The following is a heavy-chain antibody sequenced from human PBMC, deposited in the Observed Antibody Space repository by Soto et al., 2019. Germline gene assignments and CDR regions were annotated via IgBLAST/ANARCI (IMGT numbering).Heavy chain of an antibody. Sequence: ASVKVSCKASGYTFTNYGISWVRQAPGQGLEWMGWISGYNGNTKYAQKFQGRVTMTTDTPTNTAYMELRSLRSDDTAVYYCARDREYYYDSSGNYYYHYGMDVWGQGSTVTVSS. V-gene: IGHV1-18*04. CDR3: ARDREYYYDSSGNYYYHYGMDV. CDR1: GYTFTNYG. D-gene: IGHD3-22*01. CDR2: ISGYNGNT. J-gene: IGHJ6*02.